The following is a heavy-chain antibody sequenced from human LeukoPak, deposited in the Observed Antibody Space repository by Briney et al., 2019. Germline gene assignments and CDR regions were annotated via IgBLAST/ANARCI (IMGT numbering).Heavy chain of an antibody. CDR3: ASISGSSGDAFDI. Sequence: SVKVSCKSSGGTFSSYAISWVRQAPGQGLEWMGGIIPIFGTANYAQKFQGRVTITTDESTSTAYMELSSLRSEDTAVYYCASISGSSGDAFDIWGQGTMVTVSS. J-gene: IGHJ3*02. CDR1: GGTFSSYA. CDR2: IIPIFGTA. D-gene: IGHD1-26*01. V-gene: IGHV1-69*05.